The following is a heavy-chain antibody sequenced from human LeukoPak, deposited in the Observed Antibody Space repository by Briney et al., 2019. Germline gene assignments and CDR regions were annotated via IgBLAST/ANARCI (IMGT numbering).Heavy chain of an antibody. CDR3: ARGGGYGDYLYYYGMDV. CDR2: IYYSGAT. Sequence: SETLSLTCAVSGGSISSSSYYWSWIRQPPGKGLEWIGYIYYSGATNYNPSLKSRVTISVDTSKNQFSLKLSSVTAADTAVYYCARGGGYGDYLYYYGMDVWGQGTTVTVSS. D-gene: IGHD4-17*01. V-gene: IGHV4-61*01. J-gene: IGHJ6*02. CDR1: GGSISSSSYY.